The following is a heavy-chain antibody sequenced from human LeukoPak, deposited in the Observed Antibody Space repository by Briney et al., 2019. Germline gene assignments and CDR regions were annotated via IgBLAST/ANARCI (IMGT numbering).Heavy chain of an antibody. D-gene: IGHD6-19*01. Sequence: ETLSLTCAVSGVSVSDYYWSWIRQSPEKGLEWVANIKHDGSGPSYLDSVKGRFTISRDNARNLLSLQMSSLRAEATAVYYCARAREITVSGTDYFDYWGQGTLVTVSS. J-gene: IGHJ4*02. V-gene: IGHV3-7*01. CDR1: GVSVSDYY. CDR3: ARAREITVSGTDYFDY. CDR2: IKHDGSGP.